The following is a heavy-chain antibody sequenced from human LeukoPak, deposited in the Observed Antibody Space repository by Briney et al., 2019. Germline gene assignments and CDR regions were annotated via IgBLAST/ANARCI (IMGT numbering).Heavy chain of an antibody. CDR2: INDSGRI. V-gene: IGHV4-34*01. CDR1: ARSSSNYY. J-gene: IGHJ6*03. CDR3: ARRWNYGRNYYIDV. Sequence: PPETPSLTCVLYARSSSNYYSSWSPQPQGEGLGWVGEINDSGRINYNPSLWRRVTVSVEPSKPQLSLSLHSVTATDTAVYYCARRWNYGRNYYIDVWGKGPTVSVSS. D-gene: IGHD1-7*01.